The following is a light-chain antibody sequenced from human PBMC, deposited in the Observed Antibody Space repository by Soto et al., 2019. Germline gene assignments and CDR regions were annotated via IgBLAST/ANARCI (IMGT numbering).Light chain of an antibody. CDR1: SSDVGGYNY. J-gene: IGLJ1*01. V-gene: IGLV2-8*01. CDR3: SSYAGSHNFV. CDR2: EVN. Sequence: QSGLTQPRAASGSPGQSVTISCTGTSSDVGGYNYVSWYQQHPGKAPKLMIYEVNKRPSGVPDRFSGSKSGNTASLTVSGLQDEDEAHYCCSSYAGSHNFVFGTGTRSPS.